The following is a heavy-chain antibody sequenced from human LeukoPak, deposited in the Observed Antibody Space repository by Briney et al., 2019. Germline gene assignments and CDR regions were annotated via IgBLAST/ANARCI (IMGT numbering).Heavy chain of an antibody. D-gene: IGHD5-12*01. CDR1: GGSISSYY. V-gene: IGHV4-59*08. Sequence: PSETLSLTCTVSGGSISSYYWSWIRQPPGKGLEWIGYIYYSGSTNYNPSLKSRVTISVDASKNQFSLKLSSVTAADTAVYYCARRSGYELDYWGQGTLVTVSS. J-gene: IGHJ4*02. CDR2: IYYSGST. CDR3: ARRSGYELDY.